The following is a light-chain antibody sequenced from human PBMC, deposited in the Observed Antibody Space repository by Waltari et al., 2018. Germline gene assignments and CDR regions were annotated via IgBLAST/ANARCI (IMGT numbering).Light chain of an antibody. CDR1: QSVLASSNNKNY. CDR3: HQYYRLPLT. Sequence: DIVMTQSPDSLAVSLGERATIHYKYWQSVLASSNNKNYLARYLQTPEQPPNLLISWASTRESGVPDRFSGSGSGTDFTLTISSLQAEDVAVYYCHQYYRLPLTFGGVTKVELK. J-gene: IGKJ4*01. CDR2: WAS. V-gene: IGKV4-1*01.